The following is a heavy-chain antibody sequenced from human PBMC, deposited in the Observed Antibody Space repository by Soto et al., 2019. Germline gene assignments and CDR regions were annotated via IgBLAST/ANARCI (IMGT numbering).Heavy chain of an antibody. Sequence: QVQLVQSGAEVKKPGSSVKVSCKASGGTFSSYAISWVRQAPGQGLEWMGGIIPIFGTANYAQKFQGRVTXSXAXXTSTAYMELSSLRSEDTAVYYCARGDYYGTGQNDYWGQGTLVTVSS. CDR1: GGTFSSYA. J-gene: IGHJ4*02. D-gene: IGHD3-10*01. CDR3: ARGDYYGTGQNDY. V-gene: IGHV1-69*05. CDR2: IIPIFGTA.